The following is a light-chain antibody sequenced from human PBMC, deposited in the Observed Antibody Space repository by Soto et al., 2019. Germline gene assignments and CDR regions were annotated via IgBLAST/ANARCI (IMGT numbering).Light chain of an antibody. CDR2: DTS. J-gene: IGKJ4*01. V-gene: IGKV1-8*01. CDR1: QGISPY. CDR3: KHYYTYPLI. Sequence: AIRMTQSPSSVSASTGDRVTITCRASQGISPYLAWYQQKPGKAPEILIYDTSTLQSGVPSRFSGSGSGTDFTLTINSLQYEDFATYYCKHYYTYPLIFGGGTKVDIK.